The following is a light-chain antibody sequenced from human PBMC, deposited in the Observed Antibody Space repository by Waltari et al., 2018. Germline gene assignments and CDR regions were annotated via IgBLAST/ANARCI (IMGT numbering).Light chain of an antibody. V-gene: IGLV2-14*01. CDR3: SSYTTSSTVV. CDR1: TSDVCGYNY. J-gene: IGLJ3*02. CDR2: EVS. Sequence: QSALTQPASVSGSPGQSITISCTGTTSDVCGYNYVSWYQQHPGKAPKLMIYEVSNRPSGLSNRFSGSKSGNTASLTISGLQAEDEADYYCSSYTTSSTVVFGGGTKLTVL.